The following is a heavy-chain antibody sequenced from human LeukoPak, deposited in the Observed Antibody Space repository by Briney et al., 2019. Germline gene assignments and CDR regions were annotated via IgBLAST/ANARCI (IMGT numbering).Heavy chain of an antibody. CDR3: ARRRGGIDAFDF. V-gene: IGHV3-23*01. CDR2: ISVSGGST. J-gene: IGHJ3*01. Sequence: GGSLRLSCADSGFTFSIYAMSWGRQAPGKGLEWVSTISVSGGSTYYADSVKGRFTISRDNSKNTLYLQMSSLRAEDTAVYYCARRRGGIDAFDFRGQGTMVTVSS. CDR1: GFTFSIYA.